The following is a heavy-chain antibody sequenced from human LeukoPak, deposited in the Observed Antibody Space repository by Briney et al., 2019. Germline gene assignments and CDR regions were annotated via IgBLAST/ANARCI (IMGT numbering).Heavy chain of an antibody. V-gene: IGHV4-31*03. CDR2: IYYSGST. J-gene: IGHJ4*02. CDR1: GGSISSGGYY. CDR3: ARGGLFSSGYYAPIFDY. D-gene: IGHD3-22*01. Sequence: SETLSLTCTVSGGSISSGGYYWSWIRQHPGKGLEWIGYIYYSGSTYYNPSLKSRVTISVDRSKNQFSLKLSSVTAADTAVYYCARGGLFSSGYYAPIFDYWGQGTLVTVSS.